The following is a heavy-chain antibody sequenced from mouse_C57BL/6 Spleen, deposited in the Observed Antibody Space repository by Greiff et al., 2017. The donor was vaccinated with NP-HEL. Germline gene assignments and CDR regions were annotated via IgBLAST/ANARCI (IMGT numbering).Heavy chain of an antibody. Sequence: EVQVVESGGDLVKPGGSLKLSCAASGFTFSSYGMSWVRQTPDKRLEWVATISSGGSYTYYPDSVKGRFTISRDNAKNTLYLQMSSLKSEDTAMYYCARRGYYGNSYWYFDVWGTGTTVTVSS. V-gene: IGHV5-6*01. CDR3: ARRGYYGNSYWYFDV. J-gene: IGHJ1*03. CDR2: ISSGGSYT. CDR1: GFTFSSYG. D-gene: IGHD2-1*01.